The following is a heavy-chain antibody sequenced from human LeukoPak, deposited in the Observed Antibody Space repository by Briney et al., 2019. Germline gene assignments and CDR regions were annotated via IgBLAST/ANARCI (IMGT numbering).Heavy chain of an antibody. CDR2: IYYSGST. CDR3: ARALTPYYGSGSRYSPLFFDY. CDR1: GGSISSYY. Sequence: SETLSLTCTVSGGSISSYYWSWIRQPPGKGLEWIGYIYYSGSTNYNPSLKSRVTISVDTSKNQFSLKLSSVTAADTAVYYCARALTPYYGSGSRYSPLFFDYWGQGTLVTVSS. D-gene: IGHD3-10*01. V-gene: IGHV4-59*01. J-gene: IGHJ4*02.